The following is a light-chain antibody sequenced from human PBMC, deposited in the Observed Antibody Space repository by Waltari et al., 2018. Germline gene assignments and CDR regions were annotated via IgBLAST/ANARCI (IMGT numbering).Light chain of an antibody. V-gene: IGKV3-15*01. CDR3: QQYNNWPLT. CDR1: QSVSRN. Sequence: EIVMTQSPATLSVSPGESATLPCRASQSVSRNLAWYQQKPGQAPRLLIYGASTRATGIPARFSGSGSGTEFTLTISSLQSEDFAVYYCQQYNNWPLTFGGGTKVEIK. CDR2: GAS. J-gene: IGKJ4*01.